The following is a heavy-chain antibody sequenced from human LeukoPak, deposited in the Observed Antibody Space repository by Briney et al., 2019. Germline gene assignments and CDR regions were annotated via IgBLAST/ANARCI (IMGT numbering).Heavy chain of an antibody. CDR1: GGSFSGYY. CDR3: ARVNYYDSSEVIDY. D-gene: IGHD3-22*01. V-gene: IGHV4-34*01. J-gene: IGHJ4*02. Sequence: PSETLSLTCAVYGGSFSGYYWSWIRQPPGKGLEWIGEINHGGSTNDNPSLKSRVTISVDTSKNQFSLRLSSVTAADTAVYYCARVNYYDSSEVIDYWGQGTLVTVSS. CDR2: INHGGST.